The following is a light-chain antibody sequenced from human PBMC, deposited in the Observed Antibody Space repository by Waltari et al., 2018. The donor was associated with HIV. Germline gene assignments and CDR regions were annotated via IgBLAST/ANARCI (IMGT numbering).Light chain of an antibody. J-gene: IGLJ1*01. Sequence: QSALTQPASVSGSPGHSLIISCTGTISDVGGNNYVSWYQQHPGKAPKLLIYEDSNRPSGVSNRFSGSKSGNTASMTISGLQAEDEADYYCNSYRSSTTPCVFGTGTKVTVL. CDR1: ISDVGGNNY. CDR3: NSYRSSTTPCV. CDR2: EDS. V-gene: IGLV2-14*01.